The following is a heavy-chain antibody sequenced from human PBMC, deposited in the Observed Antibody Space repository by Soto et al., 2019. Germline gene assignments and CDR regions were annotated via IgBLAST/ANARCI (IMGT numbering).Heavy chain of an antibody. CDR2: IYWDDDK. V-gene: IGHV2-5*02. Sequence: QITLKESGPTLVKPTQTLTLTCTFSGFSLSTSGVGVGWIRQPPGKALEWRALIYWDDDKRYSPSLKSRLTITTATAKTQVVLTMTTMDPVHTATYSSAPRLPYYNRSRSSKYNWFEPWGQGPLVTVSS. CDR3: APRLPYYNRSRSSKYNWFEP. J-gene: IGHJ5*02. CDR1: GFSLSTSGVG. D-gene: IGHD3-10*01.